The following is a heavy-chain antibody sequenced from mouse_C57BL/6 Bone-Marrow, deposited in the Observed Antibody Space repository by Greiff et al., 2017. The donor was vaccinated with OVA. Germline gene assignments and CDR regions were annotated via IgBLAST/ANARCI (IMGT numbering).Heavy chain of an antibody. V-gene: IGHV1-81*01. Sequence: QVQLKESGAELARPGASVKLSCKASGYTFTSYGISWVKQRTGQGLEWIGEIYPRSGNTYYNEKFKGKATLTADKSSSTAYMELRILTSEDSAVYFCARFYYGSSSPFAYWGQGTLVTVSA. CDR3: ARFYYGSSSPFAY. D-gene: IGHD1-1*01. CDR1: GYTFTSYG. J-gene: IGHJ3*01. CDR2: IYPRSGNT.